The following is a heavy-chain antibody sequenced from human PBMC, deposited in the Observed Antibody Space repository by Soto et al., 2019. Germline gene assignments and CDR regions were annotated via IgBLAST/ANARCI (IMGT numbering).Heavy chain of an antibody. CDR3: YIRGTCWLESPLAY. V-gene: IGHV1-24*01. D-gene: IGHD1-1*01. J-gene: IGHJ4*01. CDR1: GYTLNDLS. Sequence: QVQVVQSGAEVKKPGASVKVSCKVSGYTLNDLSIPWVRQAPGKGLEWMGGLDPEDGETIYAQKLQGRVTMTADTSRDAAYRQLRSLRSEVAAVYCGYIRGTCWLESPLAYWGHCTLVIDSS. CDR2: LDPEDGET.